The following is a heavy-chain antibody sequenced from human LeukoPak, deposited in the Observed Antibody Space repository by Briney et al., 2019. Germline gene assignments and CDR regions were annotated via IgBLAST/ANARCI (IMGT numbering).Heavy chain of an antibody. CDR2: IWSGGTNQ. CDR3: AKDAQRGFDYSNSLEY. D-gene: IGHD4-11*01. J-gene: IGHJ4*02. CDR1: KFTFSHYG. Sequence: GGSLRLSCAASKFTFSHYGMHWVRQAPGKGLQWVAVIWSGGTNQYYADSVKGRFTISRDNSNKMVYLQMNSLRADDTGVYYCAKDAQRGFDYSNSLEYWGQGALVIVSS. V-gene: IGHV3-33*06.